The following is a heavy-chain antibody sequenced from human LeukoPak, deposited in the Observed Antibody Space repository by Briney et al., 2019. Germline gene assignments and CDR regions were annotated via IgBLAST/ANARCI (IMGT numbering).Heavy chain of an antibody. J-gene: IGHJ4*02. Sequence: PGGSLRLSCAASGFTFSSYAMHWVRQAPGKRLEWVAVISYDGSNKYYADSVKGRFTISRDNSKNTLYLQMNSLRAEDTAVYYCARVGSGSYYGLDYWGQGTLVTVSS. D-gene: IGHD1-26*01. CDR2: ISYDGSNK. CDR3: ARVGSGSYYGLDY. CDR1: GFTFSSYA. V-gene: IGHV3-30-3*01.